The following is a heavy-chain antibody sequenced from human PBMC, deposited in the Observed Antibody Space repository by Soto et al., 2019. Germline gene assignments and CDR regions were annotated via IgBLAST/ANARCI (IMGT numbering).Heavy chain of an antibody. CDR3: VRAGGDNLFDP. CDR2: IYYRGST. D-gene: IGHD2-15*01. V-gene: IGHV4-30-4*01. J-gene: IGHJ5*02. Sequence: QVQLQESGPGLVKPSQTLSLTCTVSGGSISSGDYYWSWIRQPPGKGLEWIGYIYYRGSTFYNPSLTNRVTISLDTSKIQFSLMLSSVPASDTAVYYCVRAGGDNLFDPWGQGNLVTVSS. CDR1: GGSISSGDYY.